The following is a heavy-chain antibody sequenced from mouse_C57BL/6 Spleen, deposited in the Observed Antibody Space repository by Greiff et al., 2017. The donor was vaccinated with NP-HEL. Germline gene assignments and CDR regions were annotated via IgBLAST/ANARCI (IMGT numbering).Heavy chain of an antibody. D-gene: IGHD2-3*01. Sequence: VQLQQSGTELVKPGASVKLSCKASGYTFTSYWMHWVKQRPGQGLEWIGNINPSNGGTNYNEKFKSKATLTVDKSSSTAYMQLSSLTSEDSAVYYGARADGSPGLRFAYWGQGTLVTVSA. J-gene: IGHJ3*01. V-gene: IGHV1-53*01. CDR1: GYTFTSYW. CDR2: INPSNGGT. CDR3: ARADGSPGLRFAY.